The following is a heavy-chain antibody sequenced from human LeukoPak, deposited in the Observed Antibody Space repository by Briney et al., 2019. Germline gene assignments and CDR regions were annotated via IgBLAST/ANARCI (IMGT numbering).Heavy chain of an antibody. CDR2: IYYSGST. CDR3: ARDRGDGYNYFDH. J-gene: IGHJ4*02. V-gene: IGHV4-59*01. Sequence: SETLSLTCTVSSGSISSYYWSWIRQPPGKGLEWIGYIYYSGSTNYNPSLKSRVTISVDTSKNQFSLKLSSVTAADTAVYYCARDRGDGYNYFDHWGQETLVTVSS. D-gene: IGHD5-24*01. CDR1: SGSISSYY.